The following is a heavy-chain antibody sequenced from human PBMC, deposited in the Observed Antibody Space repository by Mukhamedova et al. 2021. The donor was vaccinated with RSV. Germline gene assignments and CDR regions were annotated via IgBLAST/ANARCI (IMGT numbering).Heavy chain of an antibody. V-gene: IGHV1-24*01. CDR2: FDPEDGET. J-gene: IGHJ3*02. Sequence: QAPGKGLEWMGGFDPEDGETIYAQKFQGRVTMTEDTSTDTAYMELSSLRSEDTAVYYCATGRIRFLEWLFARDAFDIWGQGTMVT. CDR3: ATGRIRFLEWLFARDAFDI. D-gene: IGHD3-3*01.